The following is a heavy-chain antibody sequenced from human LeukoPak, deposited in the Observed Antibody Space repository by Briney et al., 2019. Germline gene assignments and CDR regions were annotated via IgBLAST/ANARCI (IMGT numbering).Heavy chain of an antibody. CDR1: GFTFSNYA. D-gene: IGHD6-6*01. CDR2: ISDSGGST. V-gene: IGHV3-23*01. J-gene: IGHJ4*02. Sequence: GGSLRLSCAASGFTFSNYAMSWVRQAPGKGLECVSVISDSGGSTDYADSVKGRFTITRDNSKNTLYLQMNSLRAEDTAVYYCAKHIAARPSYFDYWGQGTLVTVSS. CDR3: AKHIAARPSYFDY.